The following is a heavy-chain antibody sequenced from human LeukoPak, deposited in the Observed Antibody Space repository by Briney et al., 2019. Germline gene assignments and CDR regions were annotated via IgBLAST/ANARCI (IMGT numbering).Heavy chain of an antibody. Sequence: SQTLSLTCTVSGGSISSGSYYWSWIRQPAGKGLEWIGRIYTSGSTNYNPSLKSRVTISVDTSKNQFTLKLSSVTAADTAVYYCARGNPYYYYMDVWGKGTTVTVSS. CDR2: IYTSGST. CDR3: ARGNPYYYYMDV. CDR1: GGSISSGSYY. V-gene: IGHV4-61*02. J-gene: IGHJ6*03.